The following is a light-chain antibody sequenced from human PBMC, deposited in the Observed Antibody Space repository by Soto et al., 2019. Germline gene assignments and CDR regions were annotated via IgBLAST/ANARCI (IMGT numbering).Light chain of an antibody. V-gene: IGKV3-20*01. CDR3: QQYGDSLSIT. CDR2: GTY. CDR1: QSVSSSY. J-gene: IGKJ5*01. Sequence: EIVLTQSPGTLSLSPGERATLSCRASQSVSSSYLAWYQQKPGQAPRLLIYGTYNRATGIPDRFSGSGSGTDFSLTISRLEPEDFAVYYCQQYGDSLSITFGQGTRLEIK.